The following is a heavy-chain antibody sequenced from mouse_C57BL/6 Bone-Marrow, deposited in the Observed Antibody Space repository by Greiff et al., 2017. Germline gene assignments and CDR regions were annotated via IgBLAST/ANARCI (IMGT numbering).Heavy chain of an antibody. V-gene: IGHV1-64*01. Sequence: QVQLQQSGAELVKPGASVKLSCKASGYTFTSYWMHWVKQRPGQGLEWIGMIHPNSGSTNYNEKFKSKATLTVDNSSSTAYMQLSSLTSEDSAVYYCARRYYGSSFYWYFDVGGTGTTVTVSS. D-gene: IGHD1-1*01. CDR3: ARRYYGSSFYWYFDV. CDR2: IHPNSGST. CDR1: GYTFTSYW. J-gene: IGHJ1*03.